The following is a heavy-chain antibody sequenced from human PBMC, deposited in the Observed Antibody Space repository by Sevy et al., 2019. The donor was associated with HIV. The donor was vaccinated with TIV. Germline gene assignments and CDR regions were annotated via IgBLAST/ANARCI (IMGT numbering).Heavy chain of an antibody. CDR1: GFTFSSYA. CDR2: ISGSGGST. CDR3: AKDQKASSGYYSPEYFQH. J-gene: IGHJ1*01. Sequence: GGSLRLSCAASGFTFSSYAMSWVRQAPGKGLEWVSAISGSGGSTYYADSVKGRFTISRDNSKNTLYLQMNSLRAEDTAVYYCAKDQKASSGYYSPEYFQHWGQGTLVTVSS. D-gene: IGHD3-22*01. V-gene: IGHV3-23*01.